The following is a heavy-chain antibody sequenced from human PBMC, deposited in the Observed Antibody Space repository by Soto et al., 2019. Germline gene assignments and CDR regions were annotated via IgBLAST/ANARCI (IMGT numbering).Heavy chain of an antibody. D-gene: IGHD1-1*01. J-gene: IGHJ4*02. CDR1: GAGDTFSNYG. V-gene: IGHV1-69*06. Sequence: QVHLVQSGAEVKSPGSAVKVSCKVSGAGDTFSNYGLNWMRQAPGQGLEWMGGTIPAFGTANYAQKFQGRVTITADTSTPTAYMDLSSLRSDDMAVYYGWRHDKTALPPLDSWGQGTLVSVSS. CDR2: TIPAFGTA. CDR3: WRHDKTALPPLDS.